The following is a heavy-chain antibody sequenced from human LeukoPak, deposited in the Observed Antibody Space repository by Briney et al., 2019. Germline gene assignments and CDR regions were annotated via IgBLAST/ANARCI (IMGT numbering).Heavy chain of an antibody. CDR2: ISYDGSNE. CDR1: GFTFSSNA. V-gene: IGHV3-30*04. J-gene: IGHJ4*02. CDR3: ATGGKFDFWSGYHIDN. D-gene: IGHD3-3*01. Sequence: GRSLRLSCEVSGFTFSSNAMHWVRQAPGKGREWVAVISYDGSNEKVADSVKGRFTVSRDNSKHTLYLHMNSLRSDDTAMYYCATGGKFDFWSGYHIDNWGQGTLVTVSS.